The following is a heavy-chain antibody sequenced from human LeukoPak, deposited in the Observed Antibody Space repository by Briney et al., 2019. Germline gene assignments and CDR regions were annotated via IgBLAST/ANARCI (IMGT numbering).Heavy chain of an antibody. CDR2: ISAGSRHI. J-gene: IGHJ5*02. CDR1: GFTFSIYT. Sequence: PGGSLRLSCAASGFTFSIYTMSWVRQAPGKGLEWVSIISAGSRHIYYADSVRGRFTISRDDAKNSLYLQMNTLRAEDTAVYYCARDGYQVPTTFGTFDPWGQGTLVTVSS. V-gene: IGHV3-21*01. CDR3: ARDGYQVPTTFGTFDP. D-gene: IGHD3-3*01.